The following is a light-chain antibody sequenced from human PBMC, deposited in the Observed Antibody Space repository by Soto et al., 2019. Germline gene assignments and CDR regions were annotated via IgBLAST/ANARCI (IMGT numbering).Light chain of an antibody. CDR1: QSISSY. Sequence: DIQMTQSPSSLSASVGDRVTITCRASQSISSYLIWYQQKPGKAPRLLIYGASSLQGGVPSRFSGSGSGTDFTLTISSLQHEDFATYYCQHSYNTPRTFGQGTKVEIK. J-gene: IGKJ1*01. CDR3: QHSYNTPRT. V-gene: IGKV1-39*01. CDR2: GAS.